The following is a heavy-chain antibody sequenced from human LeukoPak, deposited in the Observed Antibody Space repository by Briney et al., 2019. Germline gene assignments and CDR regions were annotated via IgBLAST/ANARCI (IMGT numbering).Heavy chain of an antibody. D-gene: IGHD1-26*01. J-gene: IGHJ4*02. CDR2: ISSSSSYI. Sequence: PGGSLRLSCAASGFTFSSYSMNWVRQAPGKGLEWVSSISSSSSYIYYADTVKGRFTISRDNAKNSLYLQMNSLRAEDTAVCYCARDSSGSFEFDYWGQGTLVTVSS. CDR1: GFTFSSYS. V-gene: IGHV3-21*01. CDR3: ARDSSGSFEFDY.